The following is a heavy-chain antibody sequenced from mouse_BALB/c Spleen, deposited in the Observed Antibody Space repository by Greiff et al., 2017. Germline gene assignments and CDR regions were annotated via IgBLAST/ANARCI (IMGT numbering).Heavy chain of an antibody. CDR1: GFSLTSYG. CDR2: IWAGGST. V-gene: IGHV2-9*02. D-gene: IGHD5-1*01. Sequence: VKLQESGPGLVAPSQSLSITCTVSGFSLTSYGVHWVRQPPGKGLEWLGVIWAGGSTNYNSALMSRLSISKDNSKSQVFLKMNSLQTDDTAMYYCARDRSTFFAYWGQGTLVTVSA. CDR3: ARDRSTFFAY. J-gene: IGHJ3*01.